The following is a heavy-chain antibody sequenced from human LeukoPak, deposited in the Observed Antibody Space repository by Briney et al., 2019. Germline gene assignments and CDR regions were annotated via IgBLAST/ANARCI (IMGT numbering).Heavy chain of an antibody. Sequence: GGSVQDSCKASGGTFCSYAISWVRRAPGQGLEWLGRIISLLGIPNYAQKFQGRVTITADKSTSTAYMELSSLRSEDTAVYYCARVRADYYDSSGYPGLDYWGQGTLVTVSS. CDR3: ARVRADYYDSSGYPGLDY. CDR1: GGTFCSYA. J-gene: IGHJ4*02. D-gene: IGHD3-22*01. CDR2: IISLLGIP. V-gene: IGHV1-69*04.